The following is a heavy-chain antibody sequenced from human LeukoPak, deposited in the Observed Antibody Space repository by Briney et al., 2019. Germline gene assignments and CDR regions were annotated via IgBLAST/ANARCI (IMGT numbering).Heavy chain of an antibody. Sequence: PGRSLRLSCAVSGFTFRNYGMHWVRQAPGKGLEWVALMWYEGSKEYYADSGKGRFKIPRDNSKSTQYPQMTSQTDEDTAVYDCVRERGSTSDRGTDYWGQGTLVTVSS. CDR1: GFTFRNYG. CDR3: VRERGSTSDRGTDY. J-gene: IGHJ4*02. CDR2: MWYEGSKE. D-gene: IGHD2-15*01. V-gene: IGHV3-33*01.